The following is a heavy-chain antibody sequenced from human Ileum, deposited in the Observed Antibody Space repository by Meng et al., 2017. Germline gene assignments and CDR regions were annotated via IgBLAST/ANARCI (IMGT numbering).Heavy chain of an antibody. Sequence: SETLSLTCAVSGGSISSSNWWSWVRQPPGKGLEWIGEIYHSGSTNYNPSLKSRVTISVDKSKNQFSLKLSSVTAADTAVYYCARFNDFWSGYYSYDYYYYGMDVWGQGTTVTVSS. CDR3: ARFNDFWSGYYSYDYYYYGMDV. V-gene: IGHV4-4*02. J-gene: IGHJ6*02. CDR2: IYHSGST. D-gene: IGHD3-3*01. CDR1: GGSISSSNW.